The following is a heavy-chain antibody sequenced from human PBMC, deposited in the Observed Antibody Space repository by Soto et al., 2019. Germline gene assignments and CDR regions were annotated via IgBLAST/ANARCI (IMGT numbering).Heavy chain of an antibody. CDR2: IIPILGET. CDR3: ARGFGGRMDG. CDR1: GTIFSSYT. D-gene: IGHD3-10*01. V-gene: IGHV1-69*08. Sequence: QVQLVQSGAEVKKPGSSVRVSCKASGTIFSSYTISWVRQAPGQGLEWMGRIIPILGETNSAQKFQGRVTLXXDKSTDTAYMELNSLRLEDTALYYCARGFGGRMDGWGQGTTVTVSS. J-gene: IGHJ6*02.